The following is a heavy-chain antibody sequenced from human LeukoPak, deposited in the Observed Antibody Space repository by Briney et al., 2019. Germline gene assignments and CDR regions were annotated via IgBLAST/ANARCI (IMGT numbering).Heavy chain of an antibody. CDR3: SRGPIELWRHNAMDV. Sequence: GGSLRLSCAASGFTFSSYWMSWVRQAPGKGLEWVANIKQDGSEKYYVDSVKGRFTISRDNAKNSLYLQMNSLKSEDTGVYYCSRGPIELWRHNAMDVWGQGTTVTVSS. CDR2: IKQDGSEK. CDR1: GFTFSSYW. J-gene: IGHJ6*02. V-gene: IGHV3-7*03. D-gene: IGHD3-16*01.